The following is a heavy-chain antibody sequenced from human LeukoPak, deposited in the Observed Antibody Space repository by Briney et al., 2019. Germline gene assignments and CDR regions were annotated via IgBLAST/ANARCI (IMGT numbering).Heavy chain of an antibody. J-gene: IGHJ3*02. Sequence: PSETLSLTCTVSGGSISSYYWSWIRQPPGKGLEWIGYIYYSGSTNYNPSLKSRVTISVDTSKNQFSLNLSSVTAADTAVYYCARARGVNRRDAFDIWGQGTMVTVSS. CDR1: GGSISSYY. D-gene: IGHD1-14*01. V-gene: IGHV4-59*08. CDR2: IYYSGST. CDR3: ARARGVNRRDAFDI.